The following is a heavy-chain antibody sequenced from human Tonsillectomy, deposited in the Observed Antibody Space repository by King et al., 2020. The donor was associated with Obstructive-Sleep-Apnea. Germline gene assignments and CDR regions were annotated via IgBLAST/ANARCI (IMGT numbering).Heavy chain of an antibody. CDR3: ASAHTRHSSGWQSYYYYGMDV. CDR1: GYSFTSYW. Sequence: VQLVESGAEVKKPGESLRISCKGSGYSFTSYWISWVRQMPGKGLEWMGRIDPSDSYTNYSPSFQGHVTISADKSISTAYLQWSSLKASDTAMYYCASAHTRHSSGWQSYYYYGMDVWGQGTTVTVSS. CDR2: IDPSDSYT. V-gene: IGHV5-10-1*03. D-gene: IGHD6-19*01. J-gene: IGHJ6*02.